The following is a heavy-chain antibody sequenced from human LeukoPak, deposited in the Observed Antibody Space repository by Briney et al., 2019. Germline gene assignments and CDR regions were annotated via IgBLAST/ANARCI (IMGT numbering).Heavy chain of an antibody. CDR3: AKDGGWFGELGEIDY. J-gene: IGHJ4*02. V-gene: IGHV3-30*02. CDR1: GFTFSSYG. D-gene: IGHD3-10*01. Sequence: GGSLRLSCAASGFTFSSYGMHWVRQAPGKGLEWVAFIRYDGSNKYYADSVKGRFTISRDNSKNTLYLQMNSLRAEDTAVYCCAKDGGWFGELGEIDYWGQGTLVTVSS. CDR2: IRYDGSNK.